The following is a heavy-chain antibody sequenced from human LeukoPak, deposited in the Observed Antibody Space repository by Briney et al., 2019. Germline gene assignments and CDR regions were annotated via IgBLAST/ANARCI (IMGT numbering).Heavy chain of an antibody. Sequence: GSSVKVSCKASGYNFSGHYMHWVRRAPGQGLEWMGWIKPSNGDTKYAQNFQGRVTMTRDTSISTAYMELSSLRSDDTAVYYCASPPLSSAMYYAHWGQGTLVTVSS. J-gene: IGHJ4*02. V-gene: IGHV1-2*02. CDR1: GYNFSGHY. D-gene: IGHD1-26*01. CDR2: IKPSNGDT. CDR3: ASPPLSSAMYYAH.